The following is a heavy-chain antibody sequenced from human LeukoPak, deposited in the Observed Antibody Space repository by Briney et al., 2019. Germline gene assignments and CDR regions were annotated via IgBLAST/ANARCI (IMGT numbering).Heavy chain of an antibody. D-gene: IGHD6-6*01. CDR3: ARDRGSSFY. CDR2: ISYDGSNK. V-gene: IGHV3-30*04. CDR1: GFTFSSYA. Sequence: PGGSLRLSCAASGFTFSSYAMDWVRQPPGKGLEWVAVISYDGSNKYYADSVKGRFTISRDNSKNTLYLQMNSLRAEDTAVYYCARDRGSSFYWGQGTLVTVSS. J-gene: IGHJ4*02.